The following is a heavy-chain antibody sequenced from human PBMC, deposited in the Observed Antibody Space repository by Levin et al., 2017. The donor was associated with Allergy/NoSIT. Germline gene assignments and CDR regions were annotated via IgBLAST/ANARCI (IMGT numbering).Heavy chain of an antibody. CDR3: ARAPATARSWFDP. CDR2: INPSGGST. Sequence: GESLKISCKASGYTFTSYYMHWVRQAPGQGLEWMGIINPSGGSTSYAQKFQGRVTMTRDTSTSTVYMELSSLRSEDTAVYYCARAPATARSWFDPWGQGTLVTVSS. CDR1: GYTFTSYY. D-gene: IGHD2-21*02. V-gene: IGHV1-46*01. J-gene: IGHJ5*02.